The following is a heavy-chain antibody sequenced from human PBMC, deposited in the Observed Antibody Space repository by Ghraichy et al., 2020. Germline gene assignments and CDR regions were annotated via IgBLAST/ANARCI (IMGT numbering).Heavy chain of an antibody. CDR2: ISWNSGSI. CDR1: GFTFDDYA. Sequence: SLNISCAASGFTFDDYAMHWVRQAPGKGLEWVSGISWNSGSIGYADSVKGRFTISRDNAKNSLYLQMNSLRAEDTALYYCARGSSSSWYVEGPWGQGTLVTVSS. CDR3: ARGSSSSWYVEGP. D-gene: IGHD6-13*01. J-gene: IGHJ5*02. V-gene: IGHV3-9*01.